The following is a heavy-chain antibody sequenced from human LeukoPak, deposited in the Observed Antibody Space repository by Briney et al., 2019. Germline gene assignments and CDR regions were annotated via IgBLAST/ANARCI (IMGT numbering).Heavy chain of an antibody. J-gene: IGHJ6*03. D-gene: IGHD3-16*01. CDR1: GGSISSGGYS. Sequence: SETLSLTCAVSGGSISSGGYSWSWIRQPPGKGLEWIGYLYYTGSTYYNPSLKSRVTISVDTSKNQFSLKLSSVTAADTAVYYCARETSQKGAHYMDVWGKGTTVTISS. CDR2: LYYTGST. V-gene: IGHV4-30-4*07. CDR3: ARETSQKGAHYMDV.